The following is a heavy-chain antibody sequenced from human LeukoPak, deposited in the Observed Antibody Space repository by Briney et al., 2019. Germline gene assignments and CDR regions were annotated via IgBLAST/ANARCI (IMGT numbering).Heavy chain of an antibody. Sequence: GASVKVSCKASGYTFTSYYMHWVRQAPGQGLEWMGIINSSGGSTSYAQKFQGRVTMTRDTSTSTVYMELSSLRSEDTAVYYCARDPKADRHVDYWGQGTLVTVSS. V-gene: IGHV1-46*01. CDR1: GYTFTSYY. J-gene: IGHJ4*02. CDR3: ARDPKADRHVDY. CDR2: INSSGGST.